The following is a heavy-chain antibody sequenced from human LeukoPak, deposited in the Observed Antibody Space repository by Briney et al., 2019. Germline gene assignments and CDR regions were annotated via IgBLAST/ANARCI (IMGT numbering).Heavy chain of an antibody. CDR2: IYYSGST. V-gene: IGHV4-39*07. Sequence: MPSETLSLTCTVSGGSISSSSYYWGWIRQPPGKGLEWIGSIYYSGSTYYNPSLKSRVTISVDTSKNQFSLKLSSVTAVDTAVYYCARKKWSMNDAFDIWGQGTMVTVSS. D-gene: IGHD2-15*01. CDR1: GGSISSSSYY. J-gene: IGHJ3*02. CDR3: ARKKWSMNDAFDI.